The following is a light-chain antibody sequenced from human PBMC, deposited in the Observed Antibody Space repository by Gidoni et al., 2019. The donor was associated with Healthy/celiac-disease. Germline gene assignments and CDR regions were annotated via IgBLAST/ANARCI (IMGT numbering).Light chain of an antibody. CDR1: QSISSW. V-gene: IGKV1-5*03. CDR3: QQYNSYPWT. Sequence: DIHMTHSPSTLSASVGDRVTITCRASQSISSWLAWYQQKPGKAPKLLIYKASSLESGVPSRFSGSGSGTEFTLTISSLQPDDFATYYCQQYNSYPWTFGQXTKVEIK. CDR2: KAS. J-gene: IGKJ1*01.